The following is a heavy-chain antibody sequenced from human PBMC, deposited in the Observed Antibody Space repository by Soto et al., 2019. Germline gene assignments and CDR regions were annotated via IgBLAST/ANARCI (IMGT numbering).Heavy chain of an antibody. CDR3: AGIAAAGVAEYFQH. J-gene: IGHJ1*01. CDR2: ISGSGGST. V-gene: IGHV3-23*01. D-gene: IGHD6-13*01. CDR1: GFTFSSYA. Sequence: GGSLRLSCAASGFTFSSYAMSWVRQAPWKGLEWVSAISGSGGSTYYADSVKGRFTISRDNSKNTLYLQMNSLRAEDTAVYYCAGIAAAGVAEYFQHWGQGTLVTVSS.